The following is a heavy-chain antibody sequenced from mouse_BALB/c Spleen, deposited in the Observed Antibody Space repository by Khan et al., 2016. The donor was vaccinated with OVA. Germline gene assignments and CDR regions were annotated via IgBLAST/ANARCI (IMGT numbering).Heavy chain of an antibody. J-gene: IGHJ3*01. CDR2: IYPGNVNT. CDR3: AREGYYGNYRAWFVY. Sequence: QVQLQQSGPELVKPGASVRISCKASGYTFTNYYIHWIKQRPGQGLEWIGWIYPGNVNTKYNEKFKGKATLTADKSSNTAYMQLSSLTSEDSAVYFCAREGYYGNYRAWFVYWGQGTLVTVSA. V-gene: IGHV1S56*01. D-gene: IGHD2-1*01. CDR1: GYTFTNYY.